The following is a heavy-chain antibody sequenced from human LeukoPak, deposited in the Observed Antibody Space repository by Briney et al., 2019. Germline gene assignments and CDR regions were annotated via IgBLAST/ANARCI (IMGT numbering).Heavy chain of an antibody. Sequence: ASVKVSCKASGYTFTGYYMHWVRQAPGQGLEWMGWINPNSGGTNYAQKFQGRVTMTRDTSISTAYMELSRLRSDDMAVYYHARGRVTIFGVVTLRGGFDPWGQGTLVTVSS. CDR2: INPNSGGT. CDR3: ARGRVTIFGVVTLRGGFDP. V-gene: IGHV1-2*02. J-gene: IGHJ5*02. CDR1: GYTFTGYY. D-gene: IGHD3-3*01.